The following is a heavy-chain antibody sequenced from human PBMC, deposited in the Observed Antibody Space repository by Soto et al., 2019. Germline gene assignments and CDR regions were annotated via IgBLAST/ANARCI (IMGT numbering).Heavy chain of an antibody. CDR3: ASDCSSTSCYAYP. V-gene: IGHV1-69*08. Sequence: QVQLVQSGAEVKKPGSSVKVSCKASGGTFSSYTISWVRQAPGQGLEWMGRIIPIIGKANYAKKYQGRVTITADKSTTTAYVELSSLRSEDTAVYFCASDCSSTSCYAYPWGQGTLVTVSS. D-gene: IGHD2-2*01. CDR1: GGTFSSYT. J-gene: IGHJ5*02. CDR2: IIPIIGKA.